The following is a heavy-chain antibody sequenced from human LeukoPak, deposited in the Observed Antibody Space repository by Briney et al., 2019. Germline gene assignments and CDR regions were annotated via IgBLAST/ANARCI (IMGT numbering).Heavy chain of an antibody. J-gene: IGHJ4*02. Sequence: SETLSLTCTVSGASIRSYYWSWIRQPPGKGLEWIGYMYYSGSTNYNPSLKSRVTISVDTSKNQFSLKLSSVTAADTAVYYCARLTGTTESDYWGQGTLVTVSS. CDR2: MYYSGST. CDR3: ARLTGTTESDY. V-gene: IGHV4-59*01. D-gene: IGHD1-7*01. CDR1: GASIRSYY.